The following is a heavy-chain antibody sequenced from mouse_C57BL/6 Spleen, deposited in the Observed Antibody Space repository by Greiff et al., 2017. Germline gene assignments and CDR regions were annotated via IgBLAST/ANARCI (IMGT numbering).Heavy chain of an antibody. D-gene: IGHD4-1*01. J-gene: IGHJ1*03. CDR3: ALTGQNWYFEV. V-gene: IGHV1-22*01. CDR2: INPNNGGT. CDR1: GYTFTDYN. Sequence: EVKLQESGPELVKPGASVKMSCKASGYTFTDYNMHWVKQSHGKSLEWIGYINPNNGGTSYNQKFKGKATLTVNKSSSTAYMELRSLTSEDSAVYYCALTGQNWYFEVWGTGTTVTVSS.